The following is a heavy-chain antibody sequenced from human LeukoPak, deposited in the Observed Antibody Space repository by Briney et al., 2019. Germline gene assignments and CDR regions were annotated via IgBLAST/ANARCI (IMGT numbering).Heavy chain of an antibody. J-gene: IGHJ5*02. Sequence: GGSLRLSCAASGFTVSSNYMSWVRQAPGKGLEWVSYISSSGSTIYYADSVKGRFTISRDNAKNSLYLQMNSLRAEDTAVYYCAREREDDHYSSIPARFDPWGQGTLVTVSS. CDR3: AREREDDHYSSIPARFDP. D-gene: IGHD6-13*01. CDR1: GFTVSSNY. CDR2: ISSSGSTI. V-gene: IGHV3-11*01.